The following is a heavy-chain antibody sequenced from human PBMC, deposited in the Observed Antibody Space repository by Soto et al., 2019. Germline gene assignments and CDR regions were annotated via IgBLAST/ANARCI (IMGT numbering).Heavy chain of an antibody. CDR3: AVSMVRGVISYYYYYGMDP. J-gene: IGHJ6*02. Sequence: ASVKVSCKASGYTFTGYYMHWVRQAPGQGLEWMGWINPNSGGTNYAQKFQGRVTMTRDTSISTAYMELSRLRSDDTAVYYCAVSMVRGVISYYYYYGMDPWGQGTLVTVSS. CDR2: INPNSGGT. CDR1: GYTFTGYY. D-gene: IGHD3-10*01. V-gene: IGHV1-2*02.